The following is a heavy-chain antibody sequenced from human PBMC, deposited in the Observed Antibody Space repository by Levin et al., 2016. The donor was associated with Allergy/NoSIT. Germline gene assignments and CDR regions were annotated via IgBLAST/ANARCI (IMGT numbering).Heavy chain of an antibody. D-gene: IGHD3-10*01. J-gene: IGHJ5*02. Sequence: SETLSLTCTVSGGSISSGSSYWSWIRQPAGKGLEWIGRIFTSGSTNYSPSLKSRVTISVDTSKNQFSLNLSSVTAADTAMYYCARALAHHGSGTQNWFDTWGPGTLVTVSS. V-gene: IGHV4-61*02. CDR1: GGSISSGSSY. CDR2: IFTSGST. CDR3: ARALAHHGSGTQNWFDT.